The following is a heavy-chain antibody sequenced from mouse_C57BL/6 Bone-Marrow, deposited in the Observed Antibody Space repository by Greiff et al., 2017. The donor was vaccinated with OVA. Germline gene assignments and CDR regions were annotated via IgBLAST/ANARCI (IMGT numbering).Heavy chain of an antibody. CDR2: ISYDGSN. V-gene: IGHV3-6*01. Sequence: EVQLVESGPGLVKPSQSLSLTCSVTGYSITSGYYWNWIRQFPGNKLEWMGYISYDGSNNYNPSLKNRISITRDTSKNQFFLKLNSVTTEDTATYYCARRDYYGSSYDYFDYWGQGTTLTVSS. D-gene: IGHD1-1*01. CDR3: ARRDYYGSSYDYFDY. CDR1: GYSITSGYY. J-gene: IGHJ2*01.